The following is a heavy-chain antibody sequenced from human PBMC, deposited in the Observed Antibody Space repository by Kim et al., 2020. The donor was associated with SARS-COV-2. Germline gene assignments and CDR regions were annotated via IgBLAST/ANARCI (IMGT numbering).Heavy chain of an antibody. CDR1: GASISSGAYY. V-gene: IGHV4-31*03. J-gene: IGHJ4*02. Sequence: SETLSLTCTVSGASISSGAYYWSWIRQHPEKGLEWIGYIYYSGTTYYNPSLKSRVTISVDTSKNQFSLKLSSVAAADTAVYYCARAGSRGYVFDYWGQGTLVTVSS. CDR2: IYYSGTT. D-gene: IGHD3-22*01. CDR3: ARAGSRGYVFDY.